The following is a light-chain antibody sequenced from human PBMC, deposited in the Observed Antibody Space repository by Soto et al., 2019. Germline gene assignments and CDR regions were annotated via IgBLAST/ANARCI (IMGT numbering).Light chain of an antibody. CDR1: SSDVGGYNF. J-gene: IGLJ1*01. Sequence: QSVLTQPASVSGSPGQSITISCTGTSSDVGGYNFVSWYQQHPGKAPKLMISEVSNRPSGVSNRFSGSKSGDTASLTISGLQADDEADYHCSSYTSSTSYVFGTGTKVTVL. CDR2: EVS. V-gene: IGLV2-14*01. CDR3: SSYTSSTSYV.